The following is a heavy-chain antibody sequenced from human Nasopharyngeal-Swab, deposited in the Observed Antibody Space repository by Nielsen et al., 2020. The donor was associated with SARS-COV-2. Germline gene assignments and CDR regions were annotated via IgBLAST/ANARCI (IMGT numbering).Heavy chain of an antibody. V-gene: IGHV3-7*01. D-gene: IGHD3-22*01. CDR3: ARAIIGYSDAFDI. J-gene: IGHJ3*02. CDR1: GFTFSSYW. Sequence: GGSLRLSCAASGFTFSSYWMSWVRQAPGKGLEWVANIKQDGSEKYYVDSVKGRFTISRDNAKNSLYLQMNSLRAEDTAVYYCARAIIGYSDAFDIWGQGTMVTVPS. CDR2: IKQDGSEK.